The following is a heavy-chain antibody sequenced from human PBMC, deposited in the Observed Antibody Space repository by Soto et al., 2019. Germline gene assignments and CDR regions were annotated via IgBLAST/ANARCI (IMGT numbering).Heavy chain of an antibody. CDR1: GGSFSGYY. CDR2: INHSGST. J-gene: IGHJ6*03. V-gene: IGHV4-34*01. Sequence: SETLXLTCAVYGGSFSGYYWSWIRQPPGKGLEWIGEINHSGSTNYNPSLKSRVTISVDTSKNQFSLKLSSVTAADTAVYYCARRIAAAGFYYYYMDVWGKGTTVTVSS. CDR3: ARRIAAAGFYYYYMDV. D-gene: IGHD6-13*01.